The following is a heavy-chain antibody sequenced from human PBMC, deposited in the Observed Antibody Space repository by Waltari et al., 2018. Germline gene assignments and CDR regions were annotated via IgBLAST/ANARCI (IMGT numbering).Heavy chain of an antibody. CDR3: ARTAYCSGGSCYVKWDWFDP. V-gene: IGHV4-39*01. CDR2: IYYSGST. J-gene: IGHJ5*02. Sequence: QLQLQESGPGLVKPSETLSLTCTVSGGSISSSSYYWGWIRQPPGKGLEWIGSIYYSGSTYHNPSLKSRVTIPVDTSKNQFSLKLSSVTAADTAVYYCARTAYCSGGSCYVKWDWFDPWGQGTLVTVSS. CDR1: GGSISSSSYY. D-gene: IGHD2-15*01.